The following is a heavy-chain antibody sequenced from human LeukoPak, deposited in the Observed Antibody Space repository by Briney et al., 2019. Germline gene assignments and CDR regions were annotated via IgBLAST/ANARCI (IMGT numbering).Heavy chain of an antibody. CDR3: AKDRYFDY. CDR1: GFSFSSYA. J-gene: IGHJ4*02. Sequence: PGGSLRLSCAASGFSFSSYAMSWVRQAPGKGLEWVSSISAGAGSTYYTDSVKGRFTISRDNSKNTLYLQMNSLRAEDTAVYYCAKDRYFDYWGQGTLVTVSS. V-gene: IGHV3-23*01. CDR2: ISAGAGST.